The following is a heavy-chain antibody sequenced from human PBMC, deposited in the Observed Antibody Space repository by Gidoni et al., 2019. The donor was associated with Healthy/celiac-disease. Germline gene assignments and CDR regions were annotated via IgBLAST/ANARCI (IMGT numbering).Heavy chain of an antibody. CDR2: ISYDGSNK. D-gene: IGHD6-13*01. CDR1: GFTFSSYG. J-gene: IGHJ2*01. V-gene: IGHV3-30*18. Sequence: GGPVVQPGRSLRLSCAASGFTFSSYGMHWVRQAPGKGLEWVAVISYDGSNKYYADSVKGRFTISRDNSKNTLYLQMNSLRAEDTAVYYCAKESRGYSSSWPPGYWYFDLWGRGTLVTVSS. CDR3: AKESRGYSSSWPPGYWYFDL.